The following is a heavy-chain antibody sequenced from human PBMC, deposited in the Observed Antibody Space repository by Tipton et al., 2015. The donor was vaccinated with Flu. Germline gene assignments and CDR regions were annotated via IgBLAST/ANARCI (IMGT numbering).Heavy chain of an antibody. V-gene: IGHV4-59*01. Sequence: TLSLTCIVSSGSLSSFYWNWIRQSPGKGLEWIGYIYNSVYTKYNPSLKSRVTISVDTSKNQFSLRLSSVTAADTAVYYCARGHYLSGFDYWGQGILVTVSS. CDR3: ARGHYLSGFDY. D-gene: IGHD3-16*01. CDR2: IYNSVYT. CDR1: SGSLSSFY. J-gene: IGHJ4*02.